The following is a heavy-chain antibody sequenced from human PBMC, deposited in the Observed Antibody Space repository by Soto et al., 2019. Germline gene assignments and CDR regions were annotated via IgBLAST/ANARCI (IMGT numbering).Heavy chain of an antibody. CDR1: GVTFSSYA. CDR2: ISSNGGST. D-gene: IGHD6-13*01. CDR3: VKAASRWQQLETNWFDP. V-gene: IGHV3-64D*06. J-gene: IGHJ5*02. Sequence: PGGSLRLSCSASGVTFSSYAMHWVRQAPGKGLEYVSAISSNGGSTYYADSVKGRFTISRDNSKNTLYLQMSSLRAEDTAVYYCVKAASRWQQLETNWFDPWGQGTLVTVSS.